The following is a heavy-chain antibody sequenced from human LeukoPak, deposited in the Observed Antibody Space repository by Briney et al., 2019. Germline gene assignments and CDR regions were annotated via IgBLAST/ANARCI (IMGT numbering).Heavy chain of an antibody. J-gene: IGHJ4*02. CDR1: GFTFSSYG. V-gene: IGHV3-30*18. CDR2: ISYDGSNK. D-gene: IGHD3-22*01. CDR3: AKARYYYDSSGYVTDY. Sequence: GGPLRLSCAASGFTFSSYGMHWVRQAPGKGLEWVAVISYDGSNKYYADSVKGRFTISRDNSKNTLYLQMNSLRAEDTAVYYCAKARYYYDSSGYVTDYWGQGTLVTVSS.